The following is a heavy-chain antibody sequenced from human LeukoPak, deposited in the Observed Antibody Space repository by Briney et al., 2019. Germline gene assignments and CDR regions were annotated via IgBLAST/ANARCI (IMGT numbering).Heavy chain of an antibody. Sequence: GGSLRLSCTASGFTFSSYWMHWVRQAPGKGLVWVSRINSDGSSTNYADSVKGRFTISRDNSKNTLYLQMNSLRAEDTAVYYCAKQTHYYDSSGYYYAPSFDYWGQGTLVTVSS. CDR2: INSDGSST. CDR1: GFTFSSYW. V-gene: IGHV3-74*01. CDR3: AKQTHYYDSSGYYYAPSFDY. D-gene: IGHD3-22*01. J-gene: IGHJ4*02.